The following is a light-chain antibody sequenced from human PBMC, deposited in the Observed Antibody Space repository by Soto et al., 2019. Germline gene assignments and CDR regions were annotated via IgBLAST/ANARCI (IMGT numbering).Light chain of an antibody. J-gene: IGKJ1*01. Sequence: DVQMTQSPSSLSASLAYRGTITCPSSQRVNNYLNWYQHKPGKAPKLLIHAASSLQTGVPPRFGGSASGTNFTLAIRGLQAEDFATYYCKQSYITPWTFGKGTKVDIK. CDR3: KQSYITPWT. CDR2: AAS. CDR1: QRVNNY. V-gene: IGKV1-39*01.